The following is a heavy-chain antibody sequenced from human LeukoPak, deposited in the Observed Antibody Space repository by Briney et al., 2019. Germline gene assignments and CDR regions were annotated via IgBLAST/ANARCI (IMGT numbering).Heavy chain of an antibody. J-gene: IGHJ5*02. Sequence: GASVKVSCKASGYTFTGQYIYWVRQAPGQGLEWMGWINPNNGGTNYAHKFQGRVTMTRDTSISTAYMELSRLTSDDTAVYYCARATLTLVRGVIRHAGAGFDPWGQGTLVTVSS. CDR2: INPNNGGT. D-gene: IGHD3-10*01. CDR3: ARATLTLVRGVIRHAGAGFDP. V-gene: IGHV1-2*02. CDR1: GYTFTGQY.